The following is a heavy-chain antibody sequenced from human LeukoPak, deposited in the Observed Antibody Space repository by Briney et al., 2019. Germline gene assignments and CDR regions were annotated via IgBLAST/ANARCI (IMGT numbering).Heavy chain of an antibody. J-gene: IGHJ3*02. Sequence: SETLSLTCAVYSGSFSGYYWNWIRQPPGKGLEWIGEIINSGSTNYNPSLKSRVTMSVDTSKKQFSLKLSSVTTADTAVYYCARDGLYGDYDAFDIWGQGTMVTVSS. CDR3: ARDGLYGDYDAFDI. CDR1: SGSFSGYY. D-gene: IGHD4-17*01. CDR2: IINSGST. V-gene: IGHV4-34*12.